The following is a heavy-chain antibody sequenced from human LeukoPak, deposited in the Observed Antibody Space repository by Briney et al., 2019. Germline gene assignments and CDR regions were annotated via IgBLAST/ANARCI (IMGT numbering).Heavy chain of an antibody. D-gene: IGHD3-10*01. V-gene: IGHV1-2*02. Sequence: ASVKVSCKASGYTFTDYYMHWVRQAPGQGLEWMGWINPNSGGTNYAQKFQGRVTMTRDTSISTAYMELSRLGSDDTAVYYCASSAWVRGVKGYYYYYMDVWGKGTTVTVSS. CDR1: GYTFTDYY. CDR2: INPNSGGT. J-gene: IGHJ6*03. CDR3: ASSAWVRGVKGYYYYYMDV.